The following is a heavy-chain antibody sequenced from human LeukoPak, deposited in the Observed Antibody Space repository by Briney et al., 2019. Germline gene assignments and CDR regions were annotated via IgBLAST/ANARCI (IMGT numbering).Heavy chain of an antibody. CDR1: GGSISSGDYS. CDR2: IYYSGST. J-gene: IGHJ5*02. V-gene: IGHV4-31*03. D-gene: IGHD5-18*01. CDR3: ARVFVDDNYSYGGNNWFDP. Sequence: PSETLSLTCTISGGSISSGDYSWSWIRQHPGKGLEWIGYIYYSGSTYYNPSLKSRVTISIDTSKNQFFLKLSSVTAADTAVYYCARVFVDDNYSYGGNNWFDPWGQGTLVTVSS.